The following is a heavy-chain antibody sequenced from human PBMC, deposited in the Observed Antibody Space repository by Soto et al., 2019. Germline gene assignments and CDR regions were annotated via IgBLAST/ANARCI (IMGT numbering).Heavy chain of an antibody. CDR3: AAPYDYSNSGVSWFDP. Sequence: VASVKVSCKASGGTFSSYAISWVRQAPGQGLEWMGGIIPIFGTANYAQKFQGRVTITADESTSTAYMELSSLRSEDTAVYYCAAPYDYSNSGVSWFDPWRQGTLVTVSS. CDR2: IIPIFGTA. D-gene: IGHD4-4*01. J-gene: IGHJ5*02. V-gene: IGHV1-69*13. CDR1: GGTFSSYA.